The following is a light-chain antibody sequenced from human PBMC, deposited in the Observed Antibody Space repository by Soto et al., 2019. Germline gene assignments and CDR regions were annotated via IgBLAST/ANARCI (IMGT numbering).Light chain of an antibody. Sequence: EIVLTQSPFTLSLSPWESANLSSRASQSIFSSYLAWYQQKPGQAPRLLIYGASGRATGIPDRFSGDGSGTDFTLKISSLEPEDFAVYYCQQYSLSPLTFGGGTKVDIK. J-gene: IGKJ4*01. V-gene: IGKV3-20*01. CDR3: QQYSLSPLT. CDR1: QSIFSSY. CDR2: GAS.